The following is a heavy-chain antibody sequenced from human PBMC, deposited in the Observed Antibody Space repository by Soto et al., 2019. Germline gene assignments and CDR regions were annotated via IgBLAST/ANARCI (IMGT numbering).Heavy chain of an antibody. J-gene: IGHJ4*02. Sequence: QVQLVQSGAEVKKPGASVRVSCKASGYTFYSYDITWVRQAPGQGLEWMGTTSVYNGNTNFAQNLQGRVTMTIDKSTATAYMERNSLTSDDTVVYYCARAQATVTSKRVLRYWGQGTLVTISS. V-gene: IGHV1-18*01. CDR2: TSVYNGNT. CDR1: GYTFYSYD. CDR3: ARAQATVTSKRVLRY. D-gene: IGHD4-17*01.